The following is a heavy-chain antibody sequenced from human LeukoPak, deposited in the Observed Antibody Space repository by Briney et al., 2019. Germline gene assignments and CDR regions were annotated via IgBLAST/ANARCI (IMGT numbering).Heavy chain of an antibody. D-gene: IGHD2-15*01. CDR3: ARTNRDIVVVVAAFDT. Sequence: SETLSLTCTVSGGSIVSISFYWGWIRQPPGKGLEWIGSIYYSGSTYYNPSLKSRVTISVDTSKNQFSLKLSSVTAADTAVYYCARTNRDIVVVVAAFDTRGQGTMVTVSS. J-gene: IGHJ3*02. CDR2: IYYSGST. CDR1: GGSIVSISFY. V-gene: IGHV4-39*01.